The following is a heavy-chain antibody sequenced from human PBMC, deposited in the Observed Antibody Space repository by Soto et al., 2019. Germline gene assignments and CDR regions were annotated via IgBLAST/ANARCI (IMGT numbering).Heavy chain of an antibody. CDR2: ISSSGSTI. Sequence: GGSLRLSCAASGFTFSSYEMNWVRQAPGKGLERVSYISSSGSTIYYADSVKGRFTISRGNAKNSLYLQMNSLRAEDAAVYYCARDHKGGYYYYGMDVWGQGTTVTVSS. CDR3: ARDHKGGYYYYGMDV. CDR1: GFTFSSYE. J-gene: IGHJ6*02. V-gene: IGHV3-48*03.